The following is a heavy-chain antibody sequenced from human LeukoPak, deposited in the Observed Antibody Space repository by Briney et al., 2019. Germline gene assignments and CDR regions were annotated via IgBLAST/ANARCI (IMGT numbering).Heavy chain of an antibody. V-gene: IGHV4-39*07. D-gene: IGHD3-9*01. CDR2: IYYSGST. CDR3: ARGPTSQLGYFDWLPPDY. CDR1: GGSISSSSYY. Sequence: KSSETLSLTCTVSGGSISSSSYYWGWIRQPPGKGLEWIGSIYYSGSTYYNPSLKSRVTISVDTSKNQFSLKLSSVAAADTAVYYCARGPTSQLGYFDWLPPDYWGQGTLVTVSS. J-gene: IGHJ4*02.